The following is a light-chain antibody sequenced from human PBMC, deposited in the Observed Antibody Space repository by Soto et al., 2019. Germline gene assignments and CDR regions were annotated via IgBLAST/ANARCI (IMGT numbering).Light chain of an antibody. J-gene: IGLJ2*01. Sequence: QSALTQPRSVSGSPGQSVTISCTGTSSDVGGYNYVSWYQQHPGKAPKLMIYDVSKRPSGVPDRFSGSKSGNTASLTISGVQAEDEAEYYCCSFAGTYTLVVFGGGTKLTVL. CDR1: SSDVGGYNY. CDR2: DVS. V-gene: IGLV2-11*01. CDR3: CSFAGTYTLVV.